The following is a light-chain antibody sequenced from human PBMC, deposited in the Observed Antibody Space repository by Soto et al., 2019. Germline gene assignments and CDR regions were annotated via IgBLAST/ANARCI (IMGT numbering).Light chain of an antibody. J-gene: IGKJ5*01. CDR3: QQRSNWPPIT. Sequence: EIFLTQSPATLYLSPGERATLSCRASQSVSSYLAWYQQKPGQAPRLLIYDASNRATGIPARFSGSGSGTDFTLTISSLEPEDFAVYYCQQRSNWPPITFGQGTRLEI. CDR2: DAS. CDR1: QSVSSY. V-gene: IGKV3-11*01.